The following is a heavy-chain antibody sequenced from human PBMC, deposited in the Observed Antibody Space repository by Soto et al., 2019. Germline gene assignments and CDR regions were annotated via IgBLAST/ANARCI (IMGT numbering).Heavy chain of an antibody. CDR2: MNPYSGNA. CDR3: ARRKERSGPHHFDS. Sequence: QVQLVQSGAEVKKPGASVKVSCQASGYTFTTCDIHWVRQATGQGRGWVGWMNPYSGNAGYAKKFQGRVTMTRNNSISTDCMERSSLTSEDTAVYFCARRKERSGPHHFDSWGKGTLVTVSS. V-gene: IGHV1-8*01. J-gene: IGHJ4*02. CDR1: GYTFTTCD.